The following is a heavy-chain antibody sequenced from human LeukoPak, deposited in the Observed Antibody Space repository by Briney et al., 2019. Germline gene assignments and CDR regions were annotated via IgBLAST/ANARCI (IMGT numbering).Heavy chain of an antibody. D-gene: IGHD3-22*01. V-gene: IGHV4-38-2*02. J-gene: IGHJ4*02. CDR2: IYHSGST. CDR1: GYSISSGYY. CDR3: ARDPPYYDSSGPTDY. Sequence: SETLSLTCTVSGYSISSGYYWGWIRQPPGKGLEWIGSIYHSGSTYYNPSLKSRVTISVDTSKNQFSLKLSSVTAAGTAVYYCARDPPYYDSSGPTDYWGQGTLVTVSS.